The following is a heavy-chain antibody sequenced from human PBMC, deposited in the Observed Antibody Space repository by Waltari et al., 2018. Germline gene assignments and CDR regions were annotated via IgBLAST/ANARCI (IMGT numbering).Heavy chain of an antibody. CDR3: ARPGGGHYAPLIGMDV. Sequence: QVQLVQSGAEVKKPGSSVKVSCKASGGPFSSSAISWVRQAPGQGLEWMGGIILIFGTANYAKKFQGRVTITADESTSTAYMELSSLRSEETAVYYGARPGGGHYAPLIGMDVWGQGTTVTVSS. CDR1: GGPFSSSA. V-gene: IGHV1-69*01. J-gene: IGHJ6*02. D-gene: IGHD4-17*01. CDR2: IILIFGTA.